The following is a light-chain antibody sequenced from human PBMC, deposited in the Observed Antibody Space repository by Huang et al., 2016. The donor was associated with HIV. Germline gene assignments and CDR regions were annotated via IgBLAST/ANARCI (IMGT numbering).Light chain of an antibody. J-gene: IGKJ3*01. CDR1: QSVRSN. CDR3: QQYDNWPPFT. CDR2: DAS. V-gene: IGKV3-15*01. Sequence: EIVMTQSPGTLSVSPGESATLSCRASQSVRSNLAWYQQKPGQAPRLLIYDASTRATGVPAWFSGSGSGTKFTLSISSMQSEDFAVYYCQQYDNWPPFTFGPGTKVDIK.